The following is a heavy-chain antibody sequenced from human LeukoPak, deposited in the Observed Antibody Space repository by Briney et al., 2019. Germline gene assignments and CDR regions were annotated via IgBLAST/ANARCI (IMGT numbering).Heavy chain of an antibody. J-gene: IGHJ6*03. CDR2: INHSGST. CDR3: ARAYYDSFDGDYYYYYMDV. D-gene: IGHD5-12*01. Sequence: PSETLSLTCTVSGGSISSSSYYWGWIRQPPGKGLEWIGEINHSGSTNYNPSLKSRVTISVDTSKNQFSLKLSSVTAADTAVYYCARAYYDSFDGDYYYYYMDVWGKGTTVTVSS. CDR1: GGSISSSSYY. V-gene: IGHV4-39*07.